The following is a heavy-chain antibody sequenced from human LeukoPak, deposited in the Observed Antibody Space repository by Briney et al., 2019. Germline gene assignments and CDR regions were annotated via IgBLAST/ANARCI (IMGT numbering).Heavy chain of an antibody. CDR3: ARRFSSSWYPYYFDY. D-gene: IGHD6-13*01. Sequence: GESLKISCEGSGYSFTSYWISWVRQMPGKGLEWMGIIYPGDSDTRYSPSFQGQVTISADKSISTAYLQWSSLKASDTAMYYCARRFSSSWYPYYFDYWGQGTLVTVSS. J-gene: IGHJ4*02. CDR2: IYPGDSDT. V-gene: IGHV5-51*01. CDR1: GYSFTSYW.